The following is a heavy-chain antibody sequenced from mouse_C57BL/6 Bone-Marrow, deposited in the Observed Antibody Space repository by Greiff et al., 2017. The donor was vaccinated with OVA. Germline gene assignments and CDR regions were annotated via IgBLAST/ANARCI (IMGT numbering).Heavy chain of an antibody. CDR3: ARDVGGYSNFWYFDV. CDR2: SRNKANDYTT. Sequence: EVKLMESGGGLVQSGRSLRLSCATSGFTFSDFYMEWVRQAPGKGLEWIAASRNKANDYTTEYSASVKGRFIVSRDTSQSILYLQMNALRAEDTAIYYCARDVGGYSNFWYFDVWGTGTTVTVSS. D-gene: IGHD2-5*01. J-gene: IGHJ1*03. V-gene: IGHV7-1*01. CDR1: GFTFSDFY.